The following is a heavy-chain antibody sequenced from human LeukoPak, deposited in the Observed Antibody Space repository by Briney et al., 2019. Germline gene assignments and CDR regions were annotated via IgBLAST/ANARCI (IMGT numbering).Heavy chain of an antibody. V-gene: IGHV3-33*01. CDR1: GFTFSSYG. CDR3: ARDRFGFWESGSSSGLGY. D-gene: IGHD6-13*01. Sequence: GGSLRLSCAASGFTFSSYGMHWVRQAPGKGLERVAVIWYDGSNKYYADSVKGRFTISRDNSKNTLYLQMNSLRAEDTAVYYCARDRFGFWESGSSSGLGYWGQGTLVTVSS. CDR2: IWYDGSNK. J-gene: IGHJ4*02.